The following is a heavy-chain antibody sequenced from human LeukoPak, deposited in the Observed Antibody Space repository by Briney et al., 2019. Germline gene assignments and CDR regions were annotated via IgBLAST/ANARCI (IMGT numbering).Heavy chain of an antibody. J-gene: IGHJ4*02. CDR1: GYTFTGYY. V-gene: IGHV1-2*02. D-gene: IGHD3-10*01. Sequence: GASVKVSCKASGYTFTGYYMYWVRQAPGQGLEWMGWINPNSGGTNYAQKFQGRVTMTRGTSISTAYMDLSSLRSDDTAIYFCARELLWFGELIDYWGQGTLVTVSS. CDR2: INPNSGGT. CDR3: ARELLWFGELIDY.